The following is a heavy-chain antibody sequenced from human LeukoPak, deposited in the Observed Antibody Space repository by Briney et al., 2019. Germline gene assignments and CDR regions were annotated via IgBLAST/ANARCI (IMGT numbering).Heavy chain of an antibody. D-gene: IGHD2-15*01. V-gene: IGHV1-69*13. Sequence: SVKVSCKASGGTFSSYAISWVRQAPGQGLEWMGGIIPIFGTANYAQKFQGRVTITADESTSTAYMELSSLRSEDTAVYYCARSVGYCSGGSCFGEVDYWGQGTLVTVSS. J-gene: IGHJ4*02. CDR2: IIPIFGTA. CDR3: ARSVGYCSGGSCFGEVDY. CDR1: GGTFSSYA.